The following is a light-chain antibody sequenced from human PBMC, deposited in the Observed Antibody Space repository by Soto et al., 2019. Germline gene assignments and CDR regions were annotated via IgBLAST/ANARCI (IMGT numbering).Light chain of an antibody. Sequence: DIPMTQSPSTVSAYVGDSVTITCRSSQSITTWLAWYQQRPGKAPKLLIYYVSSLQSGVPSRFSGSGSGTEFTLYISSLQPDDFSTYYCQHYKMYPPWTFGQGTKVEI. V-gene: IGKV1-5*01. CDR3: QHYKMYPPWT. CDR2: YVS. J-gene: IGKJ1*01. CDR1: QSITTW.